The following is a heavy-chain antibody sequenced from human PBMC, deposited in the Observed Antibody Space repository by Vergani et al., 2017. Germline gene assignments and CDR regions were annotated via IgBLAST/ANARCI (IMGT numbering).Heavy chain of an antibody. D-gene: IGHD3-3*01. CDR1: GFTVSSNY. CDR2: IYSGGST. J-gene: IGHJ5*02. V-gene: IGHV3-53*01. Sequence: EVQLGESGGGLIQPGGSLRLSCAASGFTVSSNYMSWVRQAPGKGLEWVSVIYSGGSTYYADSVKGRFTISRDNSKNTLYLQMNSLRAEDTAVYYCAIVGGGDYDFWSGYYFNNWFDPWGQGTLVTVSS. CDR3: AIVGGGDYDFWSGYYFNNWFDP.